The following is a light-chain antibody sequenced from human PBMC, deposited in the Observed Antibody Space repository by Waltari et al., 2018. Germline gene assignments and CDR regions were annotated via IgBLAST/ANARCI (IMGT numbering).Light chain of an antibody. CDR3: QSYDITNWV. V-gene: IGLV6-57*04. CDR2: EDN. CDR1: GGSIASND. J-gene: IGLJ3*02. Sequence: NFMLTQPHSVSESPGKTVTISCTRSGGSIASNDVQWYQQRPGSAPTTVIYEDNLRPSGVPDRFSGSVDSSSNSASLTISGLRTDDEADYYCQSYDITNWVFGGGTKLTVL.